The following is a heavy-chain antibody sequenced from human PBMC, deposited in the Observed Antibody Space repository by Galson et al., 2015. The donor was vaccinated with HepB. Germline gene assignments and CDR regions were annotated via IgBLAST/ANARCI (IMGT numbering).Heavy chain of an antibody. CDR2: INPSGGST. D-gene: IGHD3-10*01. Sequence: SVKVSCKASGYTFTSYYMHWVRQAPGQGLEWMGIINPSGGSTSYAQKSQGRVTMTRDTSTSTVYMELSSLRSEDTAVYYCARAIVTMVRGIDAFDIWGQGTMVTVSS. CDR3: ARAIVTMVRGIDAFDI. CDR1: GYTFTSYY. J-gene: IGHJ3*02. V-gene: IGHV1-46*03.